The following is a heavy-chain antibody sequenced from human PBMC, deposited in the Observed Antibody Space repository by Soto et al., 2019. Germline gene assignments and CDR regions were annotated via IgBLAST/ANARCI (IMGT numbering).Heavy chain of an antibody. CDR2: ISGSGGST. CDR1: GFTFSSYA. D-gene: IGHD6-13*01. J-gene: IGHJ4*02. Sequence: GGSLRLSCAASGFTFSSYAMSWVRQAPGKGLEWVSAISGSGGSTYYADSVKGRFTISRDNSKNTLYLQMNSLRAEDTAVYYCAKDLTKVAAAGTHRINDYWGQGTLVTVSS. CDR3: AKDLTKVAAAGTHRINDY. V-gene: IGHV3-23*01.